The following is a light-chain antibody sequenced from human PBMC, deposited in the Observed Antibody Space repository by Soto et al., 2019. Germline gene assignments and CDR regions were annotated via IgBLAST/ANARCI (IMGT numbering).Light chain of an antibody. CDR1: QSISSW. CDR3: QQYHIYSGT. Sequence: DIQMTQSPSTLSASVGDRVTITCRASQSISSWLAWYQQKPGKAPKLLIYDASSLESGVLSRFSGSGSGTEFTLTINSLQPDDFATYYCQQYHIYSGTFGQGTKVDIK. J-gene: IGKJ1*01. V-gene: IGKV1-5*01. CDR2: DAS.